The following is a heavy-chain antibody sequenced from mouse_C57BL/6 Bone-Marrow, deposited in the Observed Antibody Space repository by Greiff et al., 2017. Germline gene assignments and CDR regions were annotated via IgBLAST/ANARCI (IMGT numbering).Heavy chain of an antibody. V-gene: IGHV1-69*01. J-gene: IGHJ2*01. D-gene: IGHD3-2*02. CDR3: AREGAQAPYYFDY. Sequence: QVQLKQSGAELVMPGASVKLSCKASGYTFTSSWMHWVKQRPGQGLAWIGEIDPSDSYTNYNQKFKGKSTLTVDKSSSTAYMQLSSLTSEDSAVYYCAREGAQAPYYFDYWGQGTTLTVSS. CDR1: GYTFTSSW. CDR2: IDPSDSYT.